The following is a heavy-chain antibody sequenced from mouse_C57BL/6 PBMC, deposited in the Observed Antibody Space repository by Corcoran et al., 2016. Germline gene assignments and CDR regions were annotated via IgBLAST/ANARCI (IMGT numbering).Heavy chain of an antibody. CDR1: GYTFTSYG. CDR3: ATYGNYVPYAMDY. D-gene: IGHD2-1*01. Sequence: QVQLQQSGDELARPGASVKLSCKDSGYTFTSYGISWVKQRTGQGLEWIGEIYPRSGNTYYNEKFKGKATLTADKSSSTAYMELRSLTSEYSSVYFCATYGNYVPYAMDYWGQGTSVTVSS. CDR2: IYPRSGNT. J-gene: IGHJ4*01. V-gene: IGHV1-81*01.